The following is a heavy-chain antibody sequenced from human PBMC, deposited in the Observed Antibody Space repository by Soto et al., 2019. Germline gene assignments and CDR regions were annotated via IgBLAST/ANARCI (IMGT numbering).Heavy chain of an antibody. CDR1: GYTFTSYG. CDR2: ISAYNGNT. Sequence: QVQLVQSGAEVKKPGASVKVSCKASGYTFTSYGISWARQAPGQGLEWMGWISAYNGNTNYAQKLQGRVTMSTDTSTSTAYMELRSLRSDDTAVYYCARDIVLVPAAMGVDYWGQGTLVTVSS. CDR3: ARDIVLVPAAMGVDY. J-gene: IGHJ4*02. D-gene: IGHD2-2*01. V-gene: IGHV1-18*01.